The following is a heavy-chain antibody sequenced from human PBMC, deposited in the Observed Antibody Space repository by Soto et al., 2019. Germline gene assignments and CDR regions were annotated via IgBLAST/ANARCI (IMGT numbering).Heavy chain of an antibody. Sequence: QVQLQESGPGLVKPSETLSLTCTVSGGSVTDYYWSWIRQPAGKGLEWIGRIYSSGSTNYNPSLRRRVSMSVDTSKNQFSLIVTSATAADSAVYYCVREGGIVAKIPFDYWGPGTLVTVSS. CDR2: IYSSGST. J-gene: IGHJ4*02. CDR3: VREGGIVAKIPFDY. V-gene: IGHV4-4*07. D-gene: IGHD5-12*01. CDR1: GGSVTDYY.